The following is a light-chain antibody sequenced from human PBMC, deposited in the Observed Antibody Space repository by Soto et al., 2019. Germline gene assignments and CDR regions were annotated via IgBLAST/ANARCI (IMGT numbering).Light chain of an antibody. CDR3: QQYGSTPPYT. CDR1: QGVSSSY. V-gene: IGKV3-20*01. Sequence: EIVLTQSPGTLSSSLGERATLSCRASQGVSSSYLAWYQQKPGQAPRLLIYGASSRSTGIPDSFSGSGSGTNFTLTTNRPEPDDFAVYYCQQYGSTPPYTCGQGTKLEIK. J-gene: IGKJ2*01. CDR2: GAS.